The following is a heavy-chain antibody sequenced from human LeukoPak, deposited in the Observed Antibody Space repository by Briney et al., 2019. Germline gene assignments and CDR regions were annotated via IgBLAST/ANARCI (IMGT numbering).Heavy chain of an antibody. Sequence: TSETLSLTCTVSGGSVSSGSHYWSRIRQPPGKGLEWIGYIYHSGSTYYNPSLKSRVTISVDRSKNQFSLKLSSVTAADTAVYYCASKANYHYGMDVWGQRTTVTVSS. CDR2: IYHSGST. J-gene: IGHJ6*02. CDR3: ASKANYHYGMDV. CDR1: GGSVSSGSHY. V-gene: IGHV4-30-2*01.